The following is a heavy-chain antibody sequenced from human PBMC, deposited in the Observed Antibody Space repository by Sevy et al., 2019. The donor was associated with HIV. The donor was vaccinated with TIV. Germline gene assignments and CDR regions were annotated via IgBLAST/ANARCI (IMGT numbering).Heavy chain of an antibody. V-gene: IGHV4-34*01. Sequence: SETLSLTCAVYGGSFSGYYWSWIRQPPGKGLEWIGEINHSGSTNYIPSLKSRVTISVDTSKNQFSLKLSSVTAADTAVYYCARFDYSNYYFDYWGQGTLVTVSS. CDR2: INHSGST. D-gene: IGHD4-4*01. J-gene: IGHJ4*02. CDR1: GGSFSGYY. CDR3: ARFDYSNYYFDY.